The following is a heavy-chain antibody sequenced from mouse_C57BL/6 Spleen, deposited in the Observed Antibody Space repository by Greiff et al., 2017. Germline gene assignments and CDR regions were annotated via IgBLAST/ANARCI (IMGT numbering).Heavy chain of an antibody. J-gene: IGHJ3*01. CDR2: INPGSGGT. CDR1: GYAFTNYL. V-gene: IGHV1-54*01. D-gene: IGHD1-1*01. CDR3: ARWEITTEAWFAY. Sequence: QVQLQQSGAELVRPGTSVKVSCKASGYAFTNYLIEWVKQRPGQGLEWIGVINPGSGGTNYNEKFKGKATLTADKSSSTAYMQLSSLTSEDSAVYFCARWEITTEAWFAYWGQGTLVTVSA.